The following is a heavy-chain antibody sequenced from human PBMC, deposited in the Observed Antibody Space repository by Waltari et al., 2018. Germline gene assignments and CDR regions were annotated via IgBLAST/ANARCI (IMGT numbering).Heavy chain of an antibody. D-gene: IGHD6-13*01. V-gene: IGHV3-74*01. CDR3: VRRSIRVYIKEGPNWFDP. Sequence: EVQLVESGGCLVKHGGSLRLHCAAPGFSFGDYWLQGLAQVPGKGPVWVSRINIDGGSTIYADSVKGRFTISRDNAKNTLYLQMNSLRADDTAVYYCVRRSIRVYIKEGPNWFDPWGQGTLVTVSS. J-gene: IGHJ5*02. CDR1: GFSFGDYW. CDR2: INIDGGST.